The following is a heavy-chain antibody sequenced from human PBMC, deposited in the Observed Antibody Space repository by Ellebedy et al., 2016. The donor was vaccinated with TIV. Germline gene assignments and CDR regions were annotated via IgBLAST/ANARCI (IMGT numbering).Heavy chain of an antibody. D-gene: IGHD7-27*01. CDR1: GGTFSSYA. V-gene: IGHV1-69*13. Sequence: SVKVSXXASGGTFSSYAISWVRLAPGQGLEWMGGIIPIFGTANYAQKFQGRVTITADESTGTAYMELSSLRSEDTAVYYCARRPWDYYYYGMDVWGQGTTVTVSS. J-gene: IGHJ6*02. CDR3: ARRPWDYYYYGMDV. CDR2: IIPIFGTA.